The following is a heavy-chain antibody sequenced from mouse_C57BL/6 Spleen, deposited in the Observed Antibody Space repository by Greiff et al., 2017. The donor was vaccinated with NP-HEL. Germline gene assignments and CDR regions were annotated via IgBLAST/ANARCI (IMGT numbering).Heavy chain of an antibody. Sequence: VQLQESGAELVRPGASVTLSCKASGYTFTDYEMHWVKQTPVHGLEWIGAIDPETGGTAYNQKFKGKAILTADKSSSTAYMELRSLTSEDSAVYCCTRRAMDYTGKRTSVTVAS. CDR3: TRRAMDY. J-gene: IGHJ4*01. CDR2: IDPETGGT. V-gene: IGHV1-15*01. CDR1: GYTFTDYE.